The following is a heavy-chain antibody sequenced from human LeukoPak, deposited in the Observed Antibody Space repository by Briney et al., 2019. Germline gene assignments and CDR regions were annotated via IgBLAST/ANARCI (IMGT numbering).Heavy chain of an antibody. CDR1: GGSISSSSYY. V-gene: IGHV4-39*07. J-gene: IGHJ4*02. D-gene: IGHD3-10*01. CDR2: IYYSGST. Sequence: SETLSLTCTVSGGSISSSSYYWGWIRQPPGKGLEWIGSIYYSGSTYYNPSLKSRVTISVDTSKNQFSLKLSSVTAADTAVYYCARGTLLWFGEVWGQGTLVTVSS. CDR3: ARGTLLWFGEV.